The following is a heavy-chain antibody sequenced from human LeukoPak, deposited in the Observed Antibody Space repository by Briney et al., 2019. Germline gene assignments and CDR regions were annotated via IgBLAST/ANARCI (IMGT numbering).Heavy chain of an antibody. CDR2: ISYDGSNK. D-gene: IGHD1-20*01. Sequence: GGSLRLSCAASGFTFSSYGMHWVRQAPGKGLEWVAVISYDGSNKYYADSVKGRFTISRDNAKNSLYLQMNSLRAEDTAVYYCARAGSYNWNDGGGWFDPWGQGTLVTVSS. CDR3: ARAGSYNWNDGGGWFDP. V-gene: IGHV3-30*03. CDR1: GFTFSSYG. J-gene: IGHJ5*02.